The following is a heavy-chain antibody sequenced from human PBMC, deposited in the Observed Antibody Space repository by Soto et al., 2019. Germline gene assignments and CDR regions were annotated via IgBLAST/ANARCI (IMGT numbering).Heavy chain of an antibody. CDR1: GGSFSGYY. V-gene: IGHV4-34*01. D-gene: IGHD1-7*01. Sequence: SGTLSLTCAVYGGSFSGYYWSWIRQPPGKGLEWIGEINHSGSTNYNPSLKSRVTISVDTSKNQFSLKLSSVTAADTAVYYGASRDQGTSVDYWGQGPVVT. J-gene: IGHJ4*02. CDR2: INHSGST. CDR3: ASRDQGTSVDY.